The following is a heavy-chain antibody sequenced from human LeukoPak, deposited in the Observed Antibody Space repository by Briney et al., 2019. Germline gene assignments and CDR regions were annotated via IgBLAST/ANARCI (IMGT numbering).Heavy chain of an antibody. CDR3: ARERGGGDQVNY. V-gene: IGHV3-30*03. Sequence: GGSLRLSCAASGFTFSSYGMHWVRQAPGKGLEWVAVISYDGSNKYYADSVKGRFTISRDNSKNTLYLQMNSLRAEDTAVYYCARERGGGDQVNYWGQGTLVTVSS. CDR1: GFTFSSYG. CDR2: ISYDGSNK. J-gene: IGHJ4*02. D-gene: IGHD3-16*01.